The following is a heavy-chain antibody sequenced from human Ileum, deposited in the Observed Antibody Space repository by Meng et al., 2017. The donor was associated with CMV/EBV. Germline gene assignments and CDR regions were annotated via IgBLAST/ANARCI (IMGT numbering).Heavy chain of an antibody. D-gene: IGHD5-12*01. CDR1: GYTFTDYF. CDR3: VAYSGSSFRFDP. J-gene: IGHJ5*02. Sequence: CKASGYTFTDYFMWMRQAPGQGLEWVGWINFNSGATNYAQKFQGRVTMTRDMSVSTVYMEMSSLRPDDTAVYYCVAYSGSSFRFDPWGQGTLVTRLL. V-gene: IGHV1-2*02. CDR2: INFNSGAT.